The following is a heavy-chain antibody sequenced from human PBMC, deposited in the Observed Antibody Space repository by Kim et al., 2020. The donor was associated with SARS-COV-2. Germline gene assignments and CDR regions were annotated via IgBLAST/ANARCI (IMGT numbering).Heavy chain of an antibody. Sequence: SYAQKVQGRVTMTRDTSTSTVYMELSSLRSEDTAVYYCARDWGIAAAVGPWGQGTLVTVSS. V-gene: IGHV1-46*01. D-gene: IGHD6-13*01. J-gene: IGHJ5*02. CDR3: ARDWGIAAAVGP.